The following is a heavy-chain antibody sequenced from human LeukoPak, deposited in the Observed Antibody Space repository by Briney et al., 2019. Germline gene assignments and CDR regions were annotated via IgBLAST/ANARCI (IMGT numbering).Heavy chain of an antibody. Sequence: GGSLRLSCAASGFRVNSDDINWVRQAPGKGLEWVSSISGDDERRFYADSVKGRFAISKDNSQNTVYLQLNSLRVEDTAVYYCAKVIWYYNSGTYAGDCWGQGTLVTVSS. CDR2: ISGDDERR. CDR1: GFRVNSDD. CDR3: AKVIWYYNSGTYAGDC. V-gene: IGHV3-23*01. J-gene: IGHJ4*02. D-gene: IGHD3-10*01.